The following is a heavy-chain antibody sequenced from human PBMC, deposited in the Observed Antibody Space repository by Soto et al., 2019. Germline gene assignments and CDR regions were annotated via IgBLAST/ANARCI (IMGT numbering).Heavy chain of an antibody. D-gene: IGHD3-22*01. V-gene: IGHV4-38-2*01. CDR2: IYHSGST. J-gene: IGHJ3*02. CDR1: GYSISSGYY. Sequence: SETLFLTCAVSGYSISSGYYWGWIRQPPGKGLEWIGSIYHSGSTYYNPSLKSRVTISVDTSKNQFSLKLSSVTAADTAVYYCARGGYYDSSGYYYVIGAFDIWGQGTMVTVSS. CDR3: ARGGYYDSSGYYYVIGAFDI.